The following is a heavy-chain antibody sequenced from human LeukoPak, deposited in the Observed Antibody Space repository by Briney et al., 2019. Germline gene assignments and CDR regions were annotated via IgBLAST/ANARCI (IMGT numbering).Heavy chain of an antibody. D-gene: IGHD2-15*01. CDR1: GFTFSSYA. Sequence: GGSLRLSCAASGFTFSSYAMSWVRQAPGKGLEWASSISNSDGSTYYAASVKGRFTISRDNSKNTLYLQTNSLRAEDTAIYYCVKDWDMAPGYWGQGTLVTVSS. CDR2: ISNSDGST. J-gene: IGHJ4*02. CDR3: VKDWDMAPGY. V-gene: IGHV3-23*01.